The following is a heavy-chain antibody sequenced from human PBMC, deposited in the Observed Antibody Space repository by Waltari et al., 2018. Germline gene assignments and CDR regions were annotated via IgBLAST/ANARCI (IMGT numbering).Heavy chain of an antibody. D-gene: IGHD1-1*01. CDR3: ARARYTQYYFDY. CDR2: ISYDGSNK. J-gene: IGHJ4*02. V-gene: IGHV3-30-3*01. Sequence: QVQLVESGGGVVQPGRSLRLSCAASGFTFSSYAMHWVRQAPGKGLEWVAVISYDGSNKYYADSVKGRFTISRDNSKNTLYLQMNSLRAEDTAVYYCARARYTQYYFDYWGQGTLVTVSS. CDR1: GFTFSSYA.